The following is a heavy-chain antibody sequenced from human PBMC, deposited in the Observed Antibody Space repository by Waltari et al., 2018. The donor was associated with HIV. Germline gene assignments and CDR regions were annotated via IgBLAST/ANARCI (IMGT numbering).Heavy chain of an antibody. Sequence: EVQLVESGGGVVRPGGSLRLSCAASGLTFDDYGMSWVRQGPGKGLECVSGYNRNGDSTAYADTVKGRFTISRDNAKNSLYLQMNSLRAEDTALYYCAREFRTMLRGVIFAFDIWGQGTMVTVSS. CDR3: AREFRTMLRGVIFAFDI. V-gene: IGHV3-20*04. J-gene: IGHJ3*02. D-gene: IGHD3-10*01. CDR2: YNRNGDST. CDR1: GLTFDDYG.